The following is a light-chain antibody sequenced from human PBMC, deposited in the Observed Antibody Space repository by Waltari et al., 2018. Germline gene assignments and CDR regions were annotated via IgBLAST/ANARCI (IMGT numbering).Light chain of an antibody. V-gene: IGLV2-8*01. CDR2: EVS. J-gene: IGLJ2*01. CDR3: NSYTVNYNLL. CDR1: SSDVGGYNY. Sequence: QSALTQPPSASGSPGQSVAISCTGTSSDVGGYNYVSWYQQHPGEAPKLLIYEVSRRPSGVPDRFSGSKSGNTAFLTVSGLQPEDEADYFCNSYTVNYNLLFGGGTKLTVL.